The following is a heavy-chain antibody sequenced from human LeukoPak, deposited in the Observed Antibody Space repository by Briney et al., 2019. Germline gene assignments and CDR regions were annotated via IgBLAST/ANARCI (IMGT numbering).Heavy chain of an antibody. CDR1: GFTFSSYA. J-gene: IGHJ1*01. D-gene: IGHD3-22*01. V-gene: IGHV3-7*01. CDR3: ATYSSLNRREFQF. Sequence: PGRSLRLSCAASGFTFSSYAMSWVRQAPGKGLQWVANIKTDGSEKYYVDSVKGRFTISRDNAKNSLYLQMNSLRAEDTAVYYCATYSSLNRREFQFWGQGTLLTVSS. CDR2: IKTDGSEK.